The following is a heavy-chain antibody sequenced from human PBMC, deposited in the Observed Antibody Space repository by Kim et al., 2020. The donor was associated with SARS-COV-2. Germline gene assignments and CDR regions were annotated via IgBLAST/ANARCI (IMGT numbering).Heavy chain of an antibody. D-gene: IGHD3-22*01. J-gene: IGHJ4*02. CDR1: GGSISSSSYY. CDR2: IYYSGST. Sequence: SETLSLTCTVSGGSISSSSYYWGWIRQPPGKGLEWIGSIYYSGSTYYNPSLKSRVTISVDTSKNQFSLKLSSVTAADTAVYYCARRGYYYGVALDYWGQGTLVTVSS. V-gene: IGHV4-39*01. CDR3: ARRGYYYGVALDY.